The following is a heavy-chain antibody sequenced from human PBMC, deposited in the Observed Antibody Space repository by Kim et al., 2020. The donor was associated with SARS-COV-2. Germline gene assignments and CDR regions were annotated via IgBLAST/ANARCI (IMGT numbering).Heavy chain of an antibody. J-gene: IGHJ4*02. CDR2: SSAYNGNT. CDR1: GYTFTSYG. D-gene: IGHD3-9*01. V-gene: IGHV1-18*01. CDR3: ASFPLLRYFDWLLSFDY. Sequence: ASVKVSCKASGYTFTSYGISWVRQAPGQGLEWRGWSSAYNGNTNYAQKLQGRVTMTTDTSTSTAYMELRSLRSDDTAGYYCASFPLLRYFDWLLSFDYWGQGTLITVSS.